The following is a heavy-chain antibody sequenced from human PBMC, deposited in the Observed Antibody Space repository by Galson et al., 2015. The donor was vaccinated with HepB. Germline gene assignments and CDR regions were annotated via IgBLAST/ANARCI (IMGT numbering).Heavy chain of an antibody. D-gene: IGHD3-9*01. V-gene: IGHV1-69*01. CDR1: GGTFSSYA. J-gene: IGHJ4*02. CDR3: ASTPRDILTGYYSFGSY. CDR2: IIPIFGTA. Sequence: SCKASGGTFSSYAISWVRQAPGQGLEWMGGIIPIFGTANYAQKFQGRVTITADESTSTAYMELSSLRSEDTAVYYCASTPRDILTGYYSFGSYWGQGTLVTVSS.